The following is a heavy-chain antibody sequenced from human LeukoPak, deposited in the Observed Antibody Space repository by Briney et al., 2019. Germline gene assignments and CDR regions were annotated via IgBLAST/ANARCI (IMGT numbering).Heavy chain of an antibody. V-gene: IGHV1-69*13. J-gene: IGHJ3*02. CDR3: ARSRDCGGNCIDDFDI. D-gene: IGHD2-21*01. CDR1: GGTFSSYA. CDR2: TIPIFGTA. Sequence: ASVKVSCKASGGTFSSYAISWVRQSPGQGLEWMGGTIPIFGTANYAQKFQGRVTITADESTSTAYMELSSLRSEDTAVYYCARSRDCGGNCIDDFDIWGQGTMVTVSS.